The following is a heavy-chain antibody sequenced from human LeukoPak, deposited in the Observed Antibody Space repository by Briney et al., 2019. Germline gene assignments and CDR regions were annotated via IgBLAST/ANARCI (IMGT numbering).Heavy chain of an antibody. J-gene: IGHJ4*02. Sequence: GASVRVSCKASGYTFNNYFISWVRQAPGQGLEWVGWISSHSHTTHYAEKLQGRVTMTTDTSTSTVYMELRSLRSDDTAVYFCARGQSMYYWGQGTPVTVSS. CDR2: ISSHSHTT. CDR3: ARGQSMYY. CDR1: GYTFNNYF. D-gene: IGHD2-8*01. V-gene: IGHV1-18*01.